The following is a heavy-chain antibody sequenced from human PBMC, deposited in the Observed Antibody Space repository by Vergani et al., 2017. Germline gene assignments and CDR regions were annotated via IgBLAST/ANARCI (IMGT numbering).Heavy chain of an antibody. CDR1: GFTFSSYA. V-gene: IGHV3-23*01. CDR3: AKGPNGVGYYYYGMDV. J-gene: IGHJ6*02. Sequence: EVQLLESGGGLVQPGGSLRLSCAASGFTFSSYAMSWVRQAPGKGLEWVSAISGSGGSTYYADSVKGRFTIFRDNSKNTLYLQMNSLRAEDTAVYYCAKGPNGVGYYYYGMDVWGQGTTVTVSS. CDR2: ISGSGGST. D-gene: IGHD2-8*01.